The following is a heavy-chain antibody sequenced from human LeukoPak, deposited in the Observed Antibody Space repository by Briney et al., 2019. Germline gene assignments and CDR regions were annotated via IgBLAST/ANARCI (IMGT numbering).Heavy chain of an antibody. Sequence: SVKVSCKASGGTFSSYTISWVRQAPGQGLEWMGRIIPILDIANYVQKFQGRVTITADKSTSTAYMELSSLRSEDTDVYYCARDFPPPSSWSNNWFDPWGQGTLVTVSS. J-gene: IGHJ5*02. CDR3: ARDFPPPSSWSNNWFDP. CDR2: IIPILDIA. CDR1: GGTFSSYT. V-gene: IGHV1-69*04. D-gene: IGHD6-13*01.